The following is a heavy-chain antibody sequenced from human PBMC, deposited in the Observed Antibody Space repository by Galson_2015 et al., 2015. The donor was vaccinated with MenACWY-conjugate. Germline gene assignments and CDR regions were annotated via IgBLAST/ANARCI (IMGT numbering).Heavy chain of an antibody. V-gene: IGHV4-61*05. CDR3: ARGYYRSGSYIDY. Sequence: SENPSLPRPVSCRSPRKKSYFLGWVPPPPGEGLQLIGYMLNTGGTTHHPSFERRGTIFMDKATNLVSLKLTSVTAADTAVYYCARGYYRSGSYIDYWGQGTLVTVSS. D-gene: IGHD3-10*01. CDR1: CRSPRKKSYF. CDR2: MLNTGGT. J-gene: IGHJ4*02.